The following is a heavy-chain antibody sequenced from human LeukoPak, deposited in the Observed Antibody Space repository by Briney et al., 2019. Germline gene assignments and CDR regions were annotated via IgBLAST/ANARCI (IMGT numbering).Heavy chain of an antibody. CDR3: ARIISVAAAMGQLGNWFDP. J-gene: IGHJ5*02. V-gene: IGHV1-18*01. CDR2: ISAYNGNT. CDR1: GYTFTSYG. D-gene: IGHD6-13*01. Sequence: ASVKVSCKASGYTFTSYGISWVRQAPGQGLEWMGWISAYNGNTNYAQKLQGRVTMTTDTSTSTAYMELRSLRSDDTAVYYCARIISVAAAMGQLGNWFDPWGQGTLVTVSS.